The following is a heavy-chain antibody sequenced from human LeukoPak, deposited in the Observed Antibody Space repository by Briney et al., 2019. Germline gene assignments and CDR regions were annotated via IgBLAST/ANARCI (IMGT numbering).Heavy chain of an antibody. V-gene: IGHV4-34*01. Sequence: KASETLSLTCAVYGGSFTGYYWSWIRQPPGKGLEWIGEINHSGSTNYNPSLKSRVTISLDTSKNQFSLKLNSVTAADTAMYYCARSFSPNYYDLLDYWGQGTLVTVSS. CDR1: GGSFTGYY. CDR2: INHSGST. J-gene: IGHJ4*02. CDR3: ARSFSPNYYDLLDY. D-gene: IGHD3-22*01.